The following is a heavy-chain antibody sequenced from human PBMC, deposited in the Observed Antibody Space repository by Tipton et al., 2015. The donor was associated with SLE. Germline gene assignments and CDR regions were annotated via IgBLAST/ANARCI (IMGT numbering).Heavy chain of an antibody. CDR3: ARVSTEGLHFDQ. V-gene: IGHV4-4*07. CDR1: SGSISDFY. D-gene: IGHD4-17*01. CDR2: MHISGTA. J-gene: IGHJ4*02. Sequence: TLSLTCNLSSGSISDFYWSWIRQPAGKGLAWLGRMHISGTANYNPSLKSRVTMSFDTSKNLFSLKLTSVTATDTAVYYCARVSTEGLHFDQWGQGTLVTVSS.